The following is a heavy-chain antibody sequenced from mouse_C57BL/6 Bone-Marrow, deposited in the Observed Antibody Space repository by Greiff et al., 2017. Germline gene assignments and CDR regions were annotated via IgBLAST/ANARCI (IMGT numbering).Heavy chain of an antibody. CDR2: IDPEDGET. D-gene: IGHD1-1*01. Sequence: VHVKQSGAELVKPGASVKLSCTASGFNIKDYYMHWVKQRTEQGLEWIGRIDPEDGETKYAPKFQGKATITADTSSNTAYLQLSSLTTEDTAVYYCASDYYGSLRYFDVWGTGTTVTVSS. CDR1: GFNIKDYY. V-gene: IGHV14-2*01. J-gene: IGHJ1*03. CDR3: ASDYYGSLRYFDV.